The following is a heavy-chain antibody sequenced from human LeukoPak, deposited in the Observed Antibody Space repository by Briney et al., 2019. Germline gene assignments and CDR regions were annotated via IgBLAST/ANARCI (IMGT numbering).Heavy chain of an antibody. D-gene: IGHD3-22*01. CDR1: GYTLTELS. Sequence: VASVKVSCKVSGYTLTELSMHWVRQAPGKGLEWMGGFDPEDGETIYAQKFQGRVTMTEDTSTDTAYMELSSLRSEDTAVYYCARDTGGHEWYYYDSSGYYRGPLDYWGQGTLITVSS. CDR3: ARDTGGHEWYYYDSSGYYRGPLDY. CDR2: FDPEDGET. J-gene: IGHJ4*02. V-gene: IGHV1-24*01.